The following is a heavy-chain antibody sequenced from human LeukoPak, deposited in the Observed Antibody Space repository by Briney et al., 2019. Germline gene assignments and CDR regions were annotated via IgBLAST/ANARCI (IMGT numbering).Heavy chain of an antibody. CDR3: ARTLERTLKSNGGWNGDGDY. CDR1: GYSLISYY. Sequence: ASVKVSCKASGYSLISYYMHWVRQAPGQGLEWMGIINPNGGSTSYAQKLQDRITVTRDTSTSTVYMELSSLRSEDTAVYYCARTLERTLKSNGGWNGDGDYWGQGTLVTVSS. D-gene: IGHD1-1*01. CDR2: INPNGGST. J-gene: IGHJ4*02. V-gene: IGHV1-46*01.